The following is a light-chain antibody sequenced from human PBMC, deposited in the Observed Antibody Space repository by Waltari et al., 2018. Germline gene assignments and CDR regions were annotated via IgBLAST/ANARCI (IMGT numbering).Light chain of an antibody. CDR2: YDT. J-gene: IGLJ3*02. CDR1: TIESKS. Sequence: YVLTQPPSVSVAPGKTATLTCGGETIESKSVNWYQQKPGQAPVLVLFYDTDRPSGIPDRFSGSNFGNTATLTISWVEAGDEADYHCQVWDDTTNSGVFGGGTRLTVL. CDR3: QVWDDTTNSGV. V-gene: IGLV3-21*04.